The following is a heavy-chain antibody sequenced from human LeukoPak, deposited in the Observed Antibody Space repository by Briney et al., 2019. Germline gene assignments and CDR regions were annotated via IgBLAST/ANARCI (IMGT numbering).Heavy chain of an antibody. CDR1: GFTFSSYS. Sequence: GGSLRLSCAASGFTFSSYSMNWVRQAPGKGLEWVSYISSSSSTIYYADSVKGRFTISRDNAKNSLYLQMNSLRAEDTAVYYCASWYLGEYSSSWHRGADYDALDIWGQGTMVTVSS. D-gene: IGHD6-13*01. CDR3: ASWYLGEYSSSWHRGADYDALDI. V-gene: IGHV3-48*01. J-gene: IGHJ3*02. CDR2: ISSSSSTI.